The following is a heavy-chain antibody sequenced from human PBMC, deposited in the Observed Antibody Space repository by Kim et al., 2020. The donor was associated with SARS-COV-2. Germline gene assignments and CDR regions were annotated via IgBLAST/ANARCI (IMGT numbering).Heavy chain of an antibody. CDR1: GYTFTGYY. V-gene: IGHV1-2*02. Sequence: ASVKVSCKASGYTFTGYYMHWVRQAPGQGLEWMGWINPNSGGTNYAQKFQGRVTMTRDTSISTAYMELSSLSSDDTAVYYCGRAGYCSSTDCYNWFDPWGQGTLVTVSS. CDR3: GRAGYCSSTDCYNWFDP. D-gene: IGHD2-2*01. J-gene: IGHJ5*02. CDR2: INPNSGGT.